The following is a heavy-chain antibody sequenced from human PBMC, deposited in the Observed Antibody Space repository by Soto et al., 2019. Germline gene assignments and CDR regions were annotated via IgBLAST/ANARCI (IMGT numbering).Heavy chain of an antibody. CDR1: GYTFTSYD. D-gene: IGHD1-7*01. V-gene: IGHV1-8*01. CDR3: ARGRLVAGTVDS. J-gene: IGHJ4*02. Sequence: QVQLVQSGAEVKKPGASVKVACKASGYTFTSYDIKWVRQATGQGVERMGWMNPTTGSTGFAQKFQGRVTMISNTSISAAYLVLSSLTYEDTAVYYCARGRLVAGTVDSWGQGTLVTVSS. CDR2: MNPTTGST.